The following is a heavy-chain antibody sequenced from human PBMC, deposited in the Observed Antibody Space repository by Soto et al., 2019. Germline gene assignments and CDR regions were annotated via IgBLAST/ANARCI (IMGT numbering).Heavy chain of an antibody. CDR2: IYYTGTT. CDR3: ARHEYVSSSYDLLDV. Sequence: SETLSLTCGVSGGSVTNINYFWAWIRQSPGKGLEWIANIYYTGTTFYNPSLRSRVSMTIDASKNRFSLNLSSVTASDTALYYCARHEYVSSSYDLLDVWGRGTMVTVSS. V-gene: IGHV4-39*01. D-gene: IGHD3-22*01. J-gene: IGHJ3*01. CDR1: GGSVTNINYF.